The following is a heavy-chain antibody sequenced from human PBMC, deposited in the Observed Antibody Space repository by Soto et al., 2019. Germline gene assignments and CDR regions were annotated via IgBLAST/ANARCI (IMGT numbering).Heavy chain of an antibody. CDR1: GGTFSSYA. J-gene: IGHJ5*02. D-gene: IGHD3-3*01. Sequence: QVQLVQSGAEVKKPGSSVKVSCKASGGTFSSYAISWVRQAPGQGLEWMGGIIPIFGTASYAQKFQGRVTIAAEECTGTAGRGLGGVRSEDTAVYDCARGPARLRFLEWFQFDPWGQGTLVTVSS. CDR3: ARGPARLRFLEWFQFDP. CDR2: IIPIFGTA. V-gene: IGHV1-69*01.